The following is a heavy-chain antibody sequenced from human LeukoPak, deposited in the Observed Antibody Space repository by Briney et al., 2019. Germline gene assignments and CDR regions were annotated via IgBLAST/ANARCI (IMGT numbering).Heavy chain of an antibody. Sequence: SQTLSLTCDVSGGSISSGLYSWSWIRQPLGKGLEWIGEINHSGSTNYNPSLKSRVTISVDKSKNQFSLKLSSVTAADTAVYYCARGYGSGSYYGYWGQGTLVTVSS. CDR1: GGSISSGLYS. D-gene: IGHD3-10*01. CDR3: ARGYGSGSYYGY. J-gene: IGHJ4*02. V-gene: IGHV4-30-2*01. CDR2: INHSGST.